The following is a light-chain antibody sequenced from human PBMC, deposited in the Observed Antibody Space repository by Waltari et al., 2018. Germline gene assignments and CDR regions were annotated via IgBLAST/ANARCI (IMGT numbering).Light chain of an antibody. Sequence: QSALTQPASLSGSPGQSITISCTGTSGDVGFYNYVSWYQQHPGKAPRLIIYDVSERPSGGSNRFPGSRSGNTASLTNSGLQAEDEADYYCNSYTGSSSWVFGGGTKLTVL. CDR1: SGDVGFYNY. CDR2: DVS. V-gene: IGLV2-14*03. CDR3: NSYTGSSSWV. J-gene: IGLJ3*02.